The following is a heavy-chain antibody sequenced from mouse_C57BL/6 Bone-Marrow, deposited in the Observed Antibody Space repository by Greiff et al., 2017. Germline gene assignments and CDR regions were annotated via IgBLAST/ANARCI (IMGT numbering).Heavy chain of an antibody. CDR1: GFTFSSYG. D-gene: IGHD1-1*01. CDR2: ISSGGSYT. Sequence: EVQVVESGGDLVKPGGSLKLSCAASGFTFSSYGMSWVRQTPDKRLEWVATISSGGSYTYYPDSVKGRFTISRDNAKNTLYLQMSSLKSEDTAMYYCARQHSITTVGAKYFDVWGTGTTVTVSS. V-gene: IGHV5-6*01. CDR3: ARQHSITTVGAKYFDV. J-gene: IGHJ1*03.